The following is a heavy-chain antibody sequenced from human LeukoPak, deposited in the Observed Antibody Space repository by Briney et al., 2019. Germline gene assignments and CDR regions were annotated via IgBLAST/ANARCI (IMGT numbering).Heavy chain of an antibody. CDR1: GFTFSSYA. J-gene: IGHJ4*02. CDR3: AKVLLSGSWYADY. CDR2: ISGSGGST. D-gene: IGHD6-13*01. V-gene: IGHV3-23*01. Sequence: GGSLRLSCAASGFTFSSYAMSWVRQAPGKGLGWVSAISGSGGSTYYADSVKGRFTISRDNSKNTLYLQMNSLRAEDTAVYYCAKVLLSGSWYADYWGQGTLVTVSS.